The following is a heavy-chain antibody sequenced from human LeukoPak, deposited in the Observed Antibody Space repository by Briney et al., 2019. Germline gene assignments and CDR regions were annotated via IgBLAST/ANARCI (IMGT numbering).Heavy chain of an antibody. CDR3: AGNYGPYYFDY. J-gene: IGHJ4*02. V-gene: IGHV3-33*01. D-gene: IGHD3-10*01. CDR2: IWYDGSNK. CDR1: GFTFSNYG. Sequence: GGSLRLSCAASGFTFSNYGMHWVRQAPGKGLEWVAVIWYDGSNKYYADSVKGRFTISRDNSKNTLYLQMNSLRAEDTAVYYCAGNYGPYYFDYWGQGTLVTVSS.